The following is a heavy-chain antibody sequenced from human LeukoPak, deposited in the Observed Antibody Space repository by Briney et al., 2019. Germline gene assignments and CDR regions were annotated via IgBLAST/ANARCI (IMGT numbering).Heavy chain of an antibody. V-gene: IGHV4-39*07. D-gene: IGHD6-13*01. Sequence: SETLSLTCTVSGGSISSHSYYWGWIRQPPGTGLEWIGSIYYTETTYFNPSLKSRVTISVDTSKNQFSLKLSSVTAADTAVYYCARVYYSNSYDYWYFDLWGRGTLVTVSS. CDR3: ARVYYSNSYDYWYFDL. J-gene: IGHJ2*01. CDR2: IYYTETT. CDR1: GGSISSHSYY.